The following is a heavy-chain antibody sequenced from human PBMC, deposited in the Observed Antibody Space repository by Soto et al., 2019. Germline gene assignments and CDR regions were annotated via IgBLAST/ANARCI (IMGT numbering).Heavy chain of an antibody. CDR2: INSDGSST. Sequence: EVQLVESGGGLVQPGGSLRLSCAASGFTFSRYWMHWVRQAPWKGLVWVSRINSDGSSTSHADSVKGRFTISRDNAKNTLYLQMNGLRAEDTAVYYCVRDYDYNVDYWGQGTLVTVSS. V-gene: IGHV3-74*01. J-gene: IGHJ4*02. CDR1: GFTFSRYW. D-gene: IGHD4-4*01. CDR3: VRDYDYNVDY.